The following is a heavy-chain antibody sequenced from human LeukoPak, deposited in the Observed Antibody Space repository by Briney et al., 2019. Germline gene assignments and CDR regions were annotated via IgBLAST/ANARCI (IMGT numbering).Heavy chain of an antibody. CDR1: GGSCSGYY. CDR2: INHSGST. Sequence: SETLSLTCAVYGGSCSGYYWSWIRQPPGKGLEWIGEINHSGSTNYNPSLKSRVTISVDTSKKQFSLKLSSVTAADTAVYYCARGLRLLPPRFDIWGQGTMVTVSS. CDR3: ARGLRLLPPRFDI. J-gene: IGHJ3*02. V-gene: IGHV4-34*01. D-gene: IGHD2-15*01.